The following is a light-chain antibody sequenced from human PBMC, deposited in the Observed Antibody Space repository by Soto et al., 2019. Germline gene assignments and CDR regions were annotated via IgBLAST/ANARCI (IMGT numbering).Light chain of an antibody. Sequence: EIVLTQSPGTLSSSPGERATLSCRASQSVSTSNLAWYQQKPGQGPRPLIFGTSTRATGIPARFSGSGSGTLFTLTITSLQSEDFAVYYCQQYNNWPLITFGQGTRLEIK. V-gene: IGKV3-15*01. CDR2: GTS. CDR3: QQYNNWPLIT. CDR1: QSVSTSN. J-gene: IGKJ5*01.